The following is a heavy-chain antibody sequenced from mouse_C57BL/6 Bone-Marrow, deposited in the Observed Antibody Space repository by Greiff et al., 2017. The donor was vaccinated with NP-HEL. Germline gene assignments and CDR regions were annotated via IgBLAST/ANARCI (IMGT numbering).Heavy chain of an antibody. D-gene: IGHD2-14*01. J-gene: IGHJ4*01. CDR3: ARDIGYAMDY. V-gene: IGHV1-64*01. Sequence: QVQLKQPGAELVMPGASVKLSCKASGYTFTSYWMHWVKQRPGQGLEWIGMIHPNSGSTNYNEKFKSKATLTVDKSSSTAYMQLSSLTSEDSAVYYCARDIGYAMDYWGQGTSVTVSS. CDR1: GYTFTSYW. CDR2: IHPNSGST.